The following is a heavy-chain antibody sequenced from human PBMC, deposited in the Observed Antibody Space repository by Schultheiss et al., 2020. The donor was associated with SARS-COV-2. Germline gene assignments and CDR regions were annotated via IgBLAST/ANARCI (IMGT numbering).Heavy chain of an antibody. CDR1: GFTFSDYY. V-gene: IGHV3-13*01. Sequence: SCAASGFTFSDYYMSWIRQATGKGLEWVSAIGTAGDTYYPGSVKGRFTISRDNAKNSLFLQMNSLRAEDTAVYYCATMYYDILTGSWFDPWGQGTLVTVSS. D-gene: IGHD3-9*01. CDR3: ATMYYDILTGSWFDP. CDR2: IGTAGDT. J-gene: IGHJ5*02.